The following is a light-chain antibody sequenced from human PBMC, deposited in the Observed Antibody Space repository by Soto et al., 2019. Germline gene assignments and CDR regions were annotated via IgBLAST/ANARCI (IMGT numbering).Light chain of an antibody. Sequence: QDVVTQPPSASASLGASVKLTCTLSSGHNSYAIAWHQQQPEKGPRYLMKLNSDGSHSKGDGIPDRFSGSSSGAERYLTISSLQSEDEADYYCQTWSTDIRVFGGGTKLTVL. CDR3: QTWSTDIRV. V-gene: IGLV4-69*01. CDR1: SGHNSYA. J-gene: IGLJ3*02. CDR2: LNSDGSH.